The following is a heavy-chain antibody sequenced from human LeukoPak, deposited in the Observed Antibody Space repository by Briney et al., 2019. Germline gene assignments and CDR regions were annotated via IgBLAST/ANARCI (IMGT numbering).Heavy chain of an antibody. D-gene: IGHD4-17*01. CDR2: IYYSGST. J-gene: IGHJ2*01. Sequence: SETLSLTCTVSGGSISSYYWSWIRQPPGKGLEWIGYIYYSGSTNYNPSLKSRVTISVDTSKNQFSLKLSSVTAADTAVYYCARVYAYDCGDQGWYFDLWGRGTLVTVSS. CDR3: ARVYAYDCGDQGWYFDL. CDR1: GGSISSYY. V-gene: IGHV4-59*01.